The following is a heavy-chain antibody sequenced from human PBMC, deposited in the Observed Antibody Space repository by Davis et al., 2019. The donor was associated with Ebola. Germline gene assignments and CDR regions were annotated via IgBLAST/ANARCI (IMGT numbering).Heavy chain of an antibody. V-gene: IGHV3-30-3*01. J-gene: IGHJ4*02. D-gene: IGHD5-18*01. CDR3: ARDPGGYSYGPVVYYFDY. Sequence: GGSLRLSCAASGFTFSSYAMHWVRQAPGKGLEWVAVISYDGSNKYYADSVKGRFTISRDNAKNSLYLQMNSLRAEDTAVYYCARDPGGYSYGPVVYYFDYWGQGTLVTVSS. CDR1: GFTFSSYA. CDR2: ISYDGSNK.